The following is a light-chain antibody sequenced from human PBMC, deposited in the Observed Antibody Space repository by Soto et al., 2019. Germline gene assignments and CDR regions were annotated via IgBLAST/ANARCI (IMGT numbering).Light chain of an antibody. CDR3: QQSDSIPYT. Sequence: DIQMTQSPSSLSASVGDRVTITCRASQSISTFLNWYQQKPGKAPKLLIYAASSLQSGVPSRFSGGGSGTDFTLAISSLQPEDFATYYCQQSDSIPYTFGLGTKLEIK. V-gene: IGKV1-39*01. CDR1: QSISTF. J-gene: IGKJ2*01. CDR2: AAS.